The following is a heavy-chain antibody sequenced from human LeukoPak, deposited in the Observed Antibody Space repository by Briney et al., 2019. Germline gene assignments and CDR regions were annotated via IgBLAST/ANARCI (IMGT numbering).Heavy chain of an antibody. V-gene: IGHV7-4-1*02. Sequence: GASVKVSCKASGYTFTSYAMNWVRQAPAQGLEWMGWINTNTGNPTYPQGFTGRFVFSFDTSVSTAYLQISSLKAEDTAVYYCARAGCGGDCYSLTYFDYWGQGTLVTVSS. CDR1: GYTFTSYA. J-gene: IGHJ4*02. CDR2: INTNTGNP. D-gene: IGHD2-21*02. CDR3: ARAGCGGDCYSLTYFDY.